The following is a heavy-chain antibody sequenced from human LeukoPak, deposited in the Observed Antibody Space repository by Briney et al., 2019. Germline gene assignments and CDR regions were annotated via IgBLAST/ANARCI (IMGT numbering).Heavy chain of an antibody. D-gene: IGHD1-26*01. J-gene: IGHJ5*02. V-gene: IGHV3-9*01. Sequence: GRSLRLSCAASGFTFDDYAMHWVRQAPGKGLEWVSGISWNSGSIGYADSVKGRFTISRDNAKNSLYLQMNSLRAEDTALYYCAKGISGSYLYNWFDPWGQGTLVTVSS. CDR3: AKGISGSYLYNWFDP. CDR2: ISWNSGSI. CDR1: GFTFDDYA.